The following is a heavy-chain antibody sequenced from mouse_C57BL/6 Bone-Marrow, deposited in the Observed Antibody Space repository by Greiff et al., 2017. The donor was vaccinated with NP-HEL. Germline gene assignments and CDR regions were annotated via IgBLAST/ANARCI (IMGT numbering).Heavy chain of an antibody. CDR1: GFNIKNTY. Sequence: VQLKESVAELVRPGASVKLSCTASGFNIKNTYMHWVKQRPEQGLEWIGRIDPANGNTKYAPKFQGKATITADTSSNTAYLQLSSLTSEDTAIYYCAGYHLIYYDYDRAWFAYWGQGTLVTVSA. CDR3: AGYHLIYYDYDRAWFAY. J-gene: IGHJ3*01. D-gene: IGHD2-4*01. CDR2: IDPANGNT. V-gene: IGHV14-3*01.